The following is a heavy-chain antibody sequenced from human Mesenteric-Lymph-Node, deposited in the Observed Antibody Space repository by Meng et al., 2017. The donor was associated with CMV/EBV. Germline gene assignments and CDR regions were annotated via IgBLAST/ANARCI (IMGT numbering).Heavy chain of an antibody. Sequence: GESLKISCAASGFTCNDYYMTWIRQAPGKGLEWLSYITSLGSMPYYADSVKGRFTISRDNTRQSVYLQLNSLRAEDTAVYYCARFIVDPPAAYFDDWGQGTLVTVSS. CDR2: ITSLGSMP. CDR3: ARFIVDPPAAYFDD. V-gene: IGHV3-11*01. J-gene: IGHJ4*02. D-gene: IGHD2-15*01. CDR1: GFTCNDYY.